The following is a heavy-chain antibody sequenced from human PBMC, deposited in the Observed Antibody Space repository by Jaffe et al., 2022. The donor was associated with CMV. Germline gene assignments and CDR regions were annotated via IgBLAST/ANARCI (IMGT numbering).Heavy chain of an antibody. CDR2: IYSGGST. CDR1: GFTVSSNY. CDR3: ARDWGKSSGYSSSWYDY. D-gene: IGHD6-13*01. V-gene: IGHV3-53*02. J-gene: IGHJ4*02. Sequence: EVQLVETGGGLIQPGGSLRLSCAASGFTVSSNYMSWVRQAPGKGLEWVSVIYSGGSTYYADSVKGRFTISRDNSKNTLYLQMNSLRAEDTAVYYCARDWGKSSGYSSSWYDYWGQGTLVTVSS.